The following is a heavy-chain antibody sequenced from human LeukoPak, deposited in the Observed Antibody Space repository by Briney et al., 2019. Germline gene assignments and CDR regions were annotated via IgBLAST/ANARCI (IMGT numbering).Heavy chain of an antibody. V-gene: IGHV3-30*04. J-gene: IGHJ4*02. CDR1: GFTFSSYA. CDR2: ISYDGSNK. CDR3: ARDEFGYSSTWYLDY. Sequence: PGGSLRLSCAASGFTFSSYAMHWVRQAPDKGLEWVAAISYDGSNKYYADSVKGRFTISRDNSKNTLYLQMNSLRAEDTAVYYCARDEFGYSSTWYLDYWGQGTLVTVSS. D-gene: IGHD6-13*01.